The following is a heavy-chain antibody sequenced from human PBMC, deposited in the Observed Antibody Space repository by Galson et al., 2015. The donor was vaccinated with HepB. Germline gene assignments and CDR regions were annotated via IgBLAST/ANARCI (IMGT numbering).Heavy chain of an antibody. V-gene: IGHV4-34*01. CDR2: INHSGST. CDR1: GGSFSGYY. D-gene: IGHD6-6*01. J-gene: IGHJ2*01. Sequence: ETLSLTCAVYGGSFSGYYWSWIRQPPGKGLEWIGEINHSGSTNYNPSLKSRVTISVDTSKNQFSLKLSSVTAADTAVYYCARIAARPGWYFDLWGRGTLVTVSS. CDR3: ARIAARPGWYFDL.